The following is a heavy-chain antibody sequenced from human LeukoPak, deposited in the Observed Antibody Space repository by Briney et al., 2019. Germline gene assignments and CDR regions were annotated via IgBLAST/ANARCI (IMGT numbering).Heavy chain of an antibody. CDR1: GGSISSYY. D-gene: IGHD4-17*01. J-gene: IGHJ4*02. Sequence: PSETLSLTCTVSGGSISSYYWSWIRQPPGKGLEWIGYIYYSGSTNYNPSLKSRVTISVDTSKNQFSLKLSSVTAAGTAVYYCARARRAYGATTGVDYWGQGTLVTVSS. V-gene: IGHV4-59*01. CDR2: IYYSGST. CDR3: ARARRAYGATTGVDY.